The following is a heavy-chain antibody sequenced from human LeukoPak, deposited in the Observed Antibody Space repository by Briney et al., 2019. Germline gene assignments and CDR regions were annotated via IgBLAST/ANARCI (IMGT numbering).Heavy chain of an antibody. J-gene: IGHJ4*02. V-gene: IGHV3-74*01. CDR3: AKDITPGITAAGFDS. D-gene: IGHD6-13*01. CDR2: INSDGSST. Sequence: HPGGSLRLSCAASGFTFSSYWMHWVRQAPGKGLVWVSRINSDGSSTSYADSVKGRFTISRDNAKNTLYLQMNSLRAEDTAVYYCAKDITPGITAAGFDSWGQGTLVTVSS. CDR1: GFTFSSYW.